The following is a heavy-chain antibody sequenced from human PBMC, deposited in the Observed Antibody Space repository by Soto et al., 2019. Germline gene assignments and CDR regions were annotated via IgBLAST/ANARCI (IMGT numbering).Heavy chain of an antibody. D-gene: IGHD3-9*01. V-gene: IGHV3-64D*06. Sequence: PGGSLRLSCSASGFTFSSYAMHWVRQAPGKGLEYVSAISSNGGSTYYADSVKGRFTISRDNSKNTLYLQMSSLRAEDTAVYYCVKGGDIWTAGGEDYYYGMDVWGQGTTVTVSS. J-gene: IGHJ6*02. CDR2: ISSNGGST. CDR1: GFTFSSYA. CDR3: VKGGDIWTAGGEDYYYGMDV.